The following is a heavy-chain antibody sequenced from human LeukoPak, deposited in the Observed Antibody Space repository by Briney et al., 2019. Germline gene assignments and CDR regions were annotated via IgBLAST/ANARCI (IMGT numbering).Heavy chain of an antibody. CDR1: GGTFISYA. J-gene: IGHJ5*02. Sequence: SVKVSCKASGGTFISYAISWVRQAPGQGLEWMGGIIPIFGTANYAQKFQGRVTITADESTSTAYMELSSLRSEDTAVYYCARGTIAAAGTLDPWGQGTLVTVSS. CDR2: IIPIFGTA. V-gene: IGHV1-69*13. CDR3: ARGTIAAAGTLDP. D-gene: IGHD6-13*01.